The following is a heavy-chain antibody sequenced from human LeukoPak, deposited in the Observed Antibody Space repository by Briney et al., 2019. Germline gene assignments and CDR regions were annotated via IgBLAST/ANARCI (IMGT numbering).Heavy chain of an antibody. Sequence: GSLRLSCAASGFTFSSYAMSWVRQAPGKGLEWVSAISGSGGSTYYADSVKGRFTISRDNSKNTLYLQMNSLRAEDTAVYYCAKVNIAAAGTDYYYYMDVWGKGTTVTVSS. V-gene: IGHV3-23*01. CDR1: GFTFSSYA. D-gene: IGHD6-13*01. J-gene: IGHJ6*03. CDR3: AKVNIAAAGTDYYYYMDV. CDR2: ISGSGGST.